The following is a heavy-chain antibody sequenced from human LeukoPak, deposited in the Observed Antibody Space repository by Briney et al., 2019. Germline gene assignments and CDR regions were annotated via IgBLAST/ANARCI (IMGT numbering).Heavy chain of an antibody. CDR3: ARLKGTAMVDY. CDR1: GGSFSGYY. Sequence: SETLSLTCAVYGGSFSGYYWSWIRQPPGKGLEWIGEINHSGSTNYNPSLKSRVTISIDTSKNQFSLKLTSVTAADTAVYSCARLKGTAMVDYWGQGALVTVSS. CDR2: INHSGST. D-gene: IGHD5-18*01. J-gene: IGHJ4*02. V-gene: IGHV4-34*01.